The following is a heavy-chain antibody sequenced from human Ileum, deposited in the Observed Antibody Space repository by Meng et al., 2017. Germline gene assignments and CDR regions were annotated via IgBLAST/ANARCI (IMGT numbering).Heavy chain of an antibody. CDR2: IYLAGSP. CDR3: VRHGGKYFDS. CDR1: GGSISSSFY. V-gene: IGHV4-4*02. D-gene: IGHD2-15*01. J-gene: IGHJ4*02. Sequence: QVLRVSCGPGWVETSGPLSLTCTVSGGSISSSFYWSWVLQSPGKGLEWIGQIYLAGSPNYTPSLESRVTISVDKSXNQFSLRXTXVXXXDTXXXYCVRHGGKYFDSWGQGTLVTVSS.